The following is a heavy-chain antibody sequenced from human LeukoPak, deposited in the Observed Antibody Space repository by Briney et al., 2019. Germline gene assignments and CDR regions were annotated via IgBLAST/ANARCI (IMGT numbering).Heavy chain of an antibody. J-gene: IGHJ4*02. CDR1: GFTFSSLW. CDR2: INNDEITT. V-gene: IGHV3-74*01. Sequence: GGSLSLSCAASGFTFSSLWMHWVRQAPGKGLVWVSRINNDEITTTYADSVKGRFTISRDNAKNTLYLQMNSLRAEDTAIYYCARGGPGTGMDYWGQGALVTVSS. CDR3: ARGGPGTGMDY. D-gene: IGHD1-1*01.